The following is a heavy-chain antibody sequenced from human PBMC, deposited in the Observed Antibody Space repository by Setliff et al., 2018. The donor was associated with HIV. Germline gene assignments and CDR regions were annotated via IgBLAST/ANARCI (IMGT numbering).Heavy chain of an antibody. Sequence: ASVKVSCKASGYTFLTYGISWVRQAPGHGLEWMGWISPYNGHTNYAQNFQGRVTMTTDTSTSRAYMELRSLRSDDTALYYCARGPLYGYDRGYFDYWGQGTLVTVSS. J-gene: IGHJ4*02. CDR3: ARGPLYGYDRGYFDY. CDR1: GYTFLTYG. CDR2: ISPYNGHT. D-gene: IGHD5-12*01. V-gene: IGHV1-18*01.